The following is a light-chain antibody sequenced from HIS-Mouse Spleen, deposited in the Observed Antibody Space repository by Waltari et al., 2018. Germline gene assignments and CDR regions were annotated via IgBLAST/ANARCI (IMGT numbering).Light chain of an antibody. V-gene: IGLV3-25*03. Sequence: YELTQPPSVSVSPGQTARITCSGDALPKQYAYWYQQKPGQAPVLVIYKDSERPSGIPERFSGSSSGTKVTLTISGVQAEDEADYYCQSADSSGTGWVFGGGTKLTVL. CDR3: QSADSSGTGWV. CDR1: ALPKQY. J-gene: IGLJ3*02. CDR2: KDS.